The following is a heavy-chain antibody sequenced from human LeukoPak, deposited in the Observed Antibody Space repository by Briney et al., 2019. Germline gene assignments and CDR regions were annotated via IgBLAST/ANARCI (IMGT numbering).Heavy chain of an antibody. CDR3: ARFRSKGNWFDP. J-gene: IGHJ5*02. CDR1: GGSISSYY. V-gene: IGHV4-59*01. Sequence: SETLSLTCTVSGGSISSYYWSWIRQPPGTGLEWIGYICYSGSTNYNPSLKSRVTISVDTSKNQFSLKRSSVTAADTAVYYCARFRSKGNWFDPWGQGTLVTVSS. CDR2: ICYSGST.